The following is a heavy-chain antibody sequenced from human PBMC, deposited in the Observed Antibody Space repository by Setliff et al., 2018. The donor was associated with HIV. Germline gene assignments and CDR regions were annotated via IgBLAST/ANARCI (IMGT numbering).Heavy chain of an antibody. Sequence: SETLSLTCTVSGGSISSYYWSWIRQPPGKGLEWIGEIYHSEYTNYNPSLKSRVTISVDTSKNQFSLKLSSVTAADTAVYYCARAGARVYAIDAFDIWGQGTMVTVSS. CDR3: ARAGARVYAIDAFDI. D-gene: IGHD2-8*01. CDR1: GGSISSYY. J-gene: IGHJ3*02. CDR2: IYHSEYT. V-gene: IGHV4-59*01.